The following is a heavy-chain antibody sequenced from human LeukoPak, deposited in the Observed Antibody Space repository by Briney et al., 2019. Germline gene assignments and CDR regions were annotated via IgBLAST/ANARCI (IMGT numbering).Heavy chain of an antibody. Sequence: SETLSLTCTVSGGSISSYYRSWIRPPPGKGLEWIAYISDIGSINYNPSLKSRVTIPLDTSKNQFSLKLSSVTAADTAVYYCAGHHPRNTVDFWGQGTLVTVSS. CDR3: AGHHPRNTVDF. CDR2: ISDIGSI. CDR1: GGSISSYY. D-gene: IGHD2/OR15-2a*01. V-gene: IGHV4-59*08. J-gene: IGHJ4*02.